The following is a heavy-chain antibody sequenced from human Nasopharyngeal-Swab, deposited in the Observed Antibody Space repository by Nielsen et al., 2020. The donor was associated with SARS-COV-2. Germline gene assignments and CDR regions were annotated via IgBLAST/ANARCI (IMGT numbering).Heavy chain of an antibody. Sequence: GESLKISCAASGFTFSDHYMDWVRQAPGKGLEWVGRTRNKANSYTTEYAASVKGRFTISRDDSKNSLYLQMNSLKTEDTAVYYRRVVVTATDFDYWGQGTLVTVSS. J-gene: IGHJ4*02. CDR1: GFTFSDHY. CDR2: TRNKANSYTT. CDR3: RVVVTATDFDY. V-gene: IGHV3-72*01. D-gene: IGHD2-21*02.